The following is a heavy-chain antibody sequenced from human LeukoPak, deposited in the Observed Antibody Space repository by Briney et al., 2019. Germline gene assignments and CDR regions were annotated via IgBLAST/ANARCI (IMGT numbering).Heavy chain of an antibody. CDR2: ISPYNGNT. CDR3: ARVIAAAGTDY. J-gene: IGHJ4*02. CDR1: GYTFTSYG. V-gene: IGHV1-18*01. D-gene: IGHD6-13*01. Sequence: GASVKVSCKASGYTFTSYGISWVRQAPGQGLEWMGWISPYNGNTNYAQNLQGRVTMTTDTSTSTAYMELRSLRSDDTAVYYCARVIAAAGTDYWGQGTLVTVSS.